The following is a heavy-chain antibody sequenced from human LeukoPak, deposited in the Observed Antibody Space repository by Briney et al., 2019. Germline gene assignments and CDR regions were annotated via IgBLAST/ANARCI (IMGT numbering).Heavy chain of an antibody. V-gene: IGHV1-2*02. CDR2: INPNSGDT. CDR1: GYTFTGYY. J-gene: IGHJ4*02. Sequence: GASVKVSCKASGYTFTGYYMHWVRQAPGQGLEWMGWINPNSGDTNYAQKFQGRVTMTRDTSISTAYMELSRLRSDDTAVYYCARLRGYCSGGSCYYFDYWGQGTLVTVSS. D-gene: IGHD2-15*01. CDR3: ARLRGYCSGGSCYYFDY.